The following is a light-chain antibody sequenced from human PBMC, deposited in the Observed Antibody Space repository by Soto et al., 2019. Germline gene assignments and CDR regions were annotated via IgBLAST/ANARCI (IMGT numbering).Light chain of an antibody. CDR1: PAIASF. J-gene: IGKJ1*01. V-gene: IGKV1-9*01. Sequence: IQLTQSPSSLSASVGDRVTITCRASPAIASFLAWYQQKPGTAPKLLIYGASTLQSGVASRFSGSRSGTDYILTIDSLQPEDFATYYCQHLNGTTWTFGQGTNVEIK. CDR2: GAS. CDR3: QHLNGTTWT.